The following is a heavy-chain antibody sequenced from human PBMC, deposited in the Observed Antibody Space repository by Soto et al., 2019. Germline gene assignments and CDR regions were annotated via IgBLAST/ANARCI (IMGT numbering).Heavy chain of an antibody. J-gene: IGHJ4*02. D-gene: IGHD6-13*01. V-gene: IGHV4-4*07. Sequence: QVQLQESGPGLVKPSETLSLTCTVSGASISNYYWSWIRQPAGKGLEWIGRIYASGNTNYNPSLKSRVAMSVDTPKNQFSLNLTSVTAADAAGYYCARASRSAAGTVEYWGQGTLVTVSS. CDR3: ARASRSAAGTVEY. CDR2: IYASGNT. CDR1: GASISNYY.